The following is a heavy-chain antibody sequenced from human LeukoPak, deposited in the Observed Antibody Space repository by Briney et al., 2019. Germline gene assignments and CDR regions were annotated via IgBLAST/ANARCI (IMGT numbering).Heavy chain of an antibody. CDR2: ITSKANSYAT. CDR1: GFTFSSYW. V-gene: IGHV3-73*01. Sequence: GGSLRLSCAASGFTFSSYWMSWVRQAPGKGLEWVGRITSKANSYATAYAASVKGRFTISRDDSKNTAYLQMNSLKTEDTAVYYCTRRDYGGNTNFDYWGQGTLVTVSS. D-gene: IGHD4-23*01. CDR3: TRRDYGGNTNFDY. J-gene: IGHJ4*02.